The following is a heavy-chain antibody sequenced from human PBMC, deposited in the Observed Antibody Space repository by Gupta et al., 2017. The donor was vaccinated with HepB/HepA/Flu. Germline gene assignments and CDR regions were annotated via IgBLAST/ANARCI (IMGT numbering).Heavy chain of an antibody. D-gene: IGHD3-9*01. Sequence: QVHLVESGGGVVQPGGSLRLSCAASGFSSSSSHIHWVRQAPGKGLEWVAVMWYDGSSEDEANAVNGRFTVSRDMAKKKHDLQMDNRKAEDTALYYCARVPRFDRWYFDYWGQGTLVTVSS. CDR3: ARVPRFDRWYFDY. V-gene: IGHV3-33*01. J-gene: IGHJ4*02. CDR2: MWYDGSSE. CDR1: GFSSSSSH.